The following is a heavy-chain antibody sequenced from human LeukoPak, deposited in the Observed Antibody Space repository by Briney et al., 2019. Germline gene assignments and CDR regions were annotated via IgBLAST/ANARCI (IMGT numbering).Heavy chain of an antibody. V-gene: IGHV4-34*01. Sequence: PSETLSLTCAVYGGSFSGYYWSWIRQPPGKGLEWIGEINHSGSTNYNPSLKSRVTISVDTSKNQFSLKLSSVTAADTAVYYCARRIRGVYYYYYMDVWGKGTTVTISS. CDR2: INHSGST. CDR1: GGSFSGYY. D-gene: IGHD5-18*01. J-gene: IGHJ6*03. CDR3: ARRIRGVYYYYYMDV.